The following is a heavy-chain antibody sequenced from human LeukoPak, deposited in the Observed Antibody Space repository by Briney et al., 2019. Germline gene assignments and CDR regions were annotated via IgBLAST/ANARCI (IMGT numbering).Heavy chain of an antibody. CDR1: GFTFDDYT. CDR3: AKCLKWFGESNYYYYYMDV. CDR2: ISWDGGST. D-gene: IGHD3-10*01. J-gene: IGHJ6*03. V-gene: IGHV3-43*01. Sequence: PGGSLRLSCAASGFTFDDYTMHWVRQAPGKGLEWVSLISWDGGSTYYADSVKGRFTLSRDNSKNTLYLQMNSLTAEDTAVYYCAKCLKWFGESNYYYYYMDVWGKGTTVTISS.